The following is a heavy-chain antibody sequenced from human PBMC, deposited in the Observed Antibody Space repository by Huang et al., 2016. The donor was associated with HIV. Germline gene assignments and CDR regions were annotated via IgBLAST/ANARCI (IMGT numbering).Heavy chain of an antibody. V-gene: IGHV4-39*01. Sequence: QLLLQESGPGLVKPSEALALTCAVSGGSIRSSDYHWGWIRQPPGTGLAWIGSIYYKGSTHYRPSLKSRVTIAVDTSKNLFFLNLTSMTAADTAVYYCARHREGPVAYYSGWGSHLNYMDVWGRGRTVVVSS. J-gene: IGHJ6*03. CDR1: GGSIRSSDYH. CDR2: IYYKGST. D-gene: IGHD3-10*01. CDR3: ARHREGPVAYYSGWGSHLNYMDV.